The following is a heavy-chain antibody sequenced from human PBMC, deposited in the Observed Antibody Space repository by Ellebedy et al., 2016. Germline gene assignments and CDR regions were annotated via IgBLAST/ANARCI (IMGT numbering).Heavy chain of an antibody. CDR2: INHSGST. D-gene: IGHD1-26*01. CDR3: ARDPRGGATRRTA. CDR1: GGSFSGYY. V-gene: IGHV4-34*01. J-gene: IGHJ5*02. Sequence: GSLRLXCAVYGGSFSGYYWSWIRQPPGKGLEWIGEINHSGSTNYNPSLKSRVTISVDTSKNQFSLKLSSVTAADTAVYYCARDPRGGATRRTAWGQGTLVTVSS.